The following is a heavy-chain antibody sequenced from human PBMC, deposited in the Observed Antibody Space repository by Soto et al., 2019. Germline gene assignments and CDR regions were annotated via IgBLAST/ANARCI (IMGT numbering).Heavy chain of an antibody. D-gene: IGHD6-19*01. CDR2: IYYSGST. CDR1: GGSISSSSYY. CDR3: ARQIAVAGTGTFDY. J-gene: IGHJ4*02. Sequence: SETLSLTCTVSGGSISSSSYYWGWIRQPPGKGLEWIGSIYYSGSTYYNPSLKSRVTISVDTSKNQFSLKLSSVTAADTAVYYCARQIAVAGTGTFDYSGQATLVTVSS. V-gene: IGHV4-39*01.